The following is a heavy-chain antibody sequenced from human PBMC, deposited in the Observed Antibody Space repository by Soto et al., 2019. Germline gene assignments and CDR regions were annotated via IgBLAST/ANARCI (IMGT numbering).Heavy chain of an antibody. V-gene: IGHV3-48*03. J-gene: IGHJ4*02. Sequence: EVQLVESGGGLVQPGGSLRLSCAASGFTFSSYEMNWVRQAPGKGLEWVAYISSSGKTIHYADSVKGRFAISRDNAKNSLYLQMNSLRAADTAVYYCARDIDYYDSSGYQDYWGQGTLVTVSS. CDR1: GFTFSSYE. CDR3: ARDIDYYDSSGYQDY. D-gene: IGHD3-22*01. CDR2: ISSSGKTI.